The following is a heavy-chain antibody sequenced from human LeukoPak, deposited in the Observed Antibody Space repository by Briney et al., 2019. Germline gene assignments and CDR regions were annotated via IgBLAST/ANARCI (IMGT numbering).Heavy chain of an antibody. Sequence: ASEALSLTCTVSGGSISSYYWSWIRQSPGKGLEWIGYIYYTGSTDYNPSLKSRVAISVSLKLSSVTAADTAVYYCARAVSGNRRFDPWGQGTLVTVSS. V-gene: IGHV4-59*01. D-gene: IGHD6-19*01. J-gene: IGHJ5*02. CDR1: GGSISSYY. CDR3: ARAVSGNRRFDP. CDR2: IYYTGST.